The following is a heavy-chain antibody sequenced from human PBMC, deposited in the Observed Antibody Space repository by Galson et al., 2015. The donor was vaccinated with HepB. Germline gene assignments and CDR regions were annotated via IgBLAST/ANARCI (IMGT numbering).Heavy chain of an antibody. Sequence: SVKVSCKASGGNFNSSSISWVRQAPGQGLEWMGGIIPVFGAANYAQNLEGRVTISADASTSTTFMELRSLKYEDTGVYYCARDCTSTSCFEDWGQGTLVAVSS. J-gene: IGHJ4*02. CDR3: ARDCTSTSCFED. D-gene: IGHD2-2*01. CDR1: GGNFNSSS. V-gene: IGHV1-69*13. CDR2: IIPVFGAA.